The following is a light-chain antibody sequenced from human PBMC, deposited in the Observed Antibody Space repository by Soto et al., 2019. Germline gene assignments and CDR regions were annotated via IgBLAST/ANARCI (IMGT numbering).Light chain of an antibody. CDR2: GAS. CDR3: CSNAAGSTYV. Sequence: SALTQPASVSGSPGQSITISCTGTSSDVGSHNLVSWYQQFPGKAPKLIIFGASKRPSGVSNRFSGSKSGSTASLTISGLQAEDEADYYCCSNAAGSTYVFGSGTKVTVL. V-gene: IGLV2-23*01. J-gene: IGLJ1*01. CDR1: SSDVGSHNL.